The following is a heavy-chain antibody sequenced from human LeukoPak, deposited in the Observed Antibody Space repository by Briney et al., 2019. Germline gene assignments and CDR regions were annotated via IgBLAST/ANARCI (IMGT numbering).Heavy chain of an antibody. CDR1: GLTFSGYG. CDR2: ISGSGGST. CDR3: AKGVGYCSGGSCQQFDY. Sequence: GGTLRLSCSASGLTFSGYGMSWVHQAPGKGLKWVSAISGSGGSTYYADSVKGRITISRDNSKNTLYLQMNSLRAEDTAVYYCAKGVGYCSGGSCQQFDYWGQGTLVTVSS. V-gene: IGHV3-23*01. J-gene: IGHJ4*02. D-gene: IGHD2-15*01.